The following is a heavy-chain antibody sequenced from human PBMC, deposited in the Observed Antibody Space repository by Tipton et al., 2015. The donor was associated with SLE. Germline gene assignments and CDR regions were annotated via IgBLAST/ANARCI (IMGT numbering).Heavy chain of an antibody. V-gene: IGHV4-4*07. CDR3: ARLLMAGQGDYFDS. D-gene: IGHD2-8*01. CDR1: NFSITNNH. Sequence: TLSLTCTVSNFSITNNHWSWIRQPAGKGLEGIGRMYTSGSTNYNLSFKSRVTMSRGTSKNQFSLNLRSVTAADTAVYYCARLLMAGQGDYFDSWGPGTLVTVSS. J-gene: IGHJ4*02. CDR2: MYTSGST.